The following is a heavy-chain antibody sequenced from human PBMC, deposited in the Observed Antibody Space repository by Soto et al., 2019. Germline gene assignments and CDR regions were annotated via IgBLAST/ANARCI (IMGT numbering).Heavy chain of an antibody. J-gene: IGHJ5*02. CDR1: GGSISSGGYS. V-gene: IGHV4-30-2*01. Sequence: SETLSLTCAVSGGSISSGGYSWRWIRQPPGKGLEWIGYIYHSGSTYYNPSLKSRVTISVDRSKNQFSLKLSSVTAADTAVYYCARVPDRWGQGTLVTVSS. D-gene: IGHD2-2*01. CDR2: IYHSGST. CDR3: ARVPDR.